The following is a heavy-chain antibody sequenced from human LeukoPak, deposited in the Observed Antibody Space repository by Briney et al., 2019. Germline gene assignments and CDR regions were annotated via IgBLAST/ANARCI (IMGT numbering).Heavy chain of an antibody. D-gene: IGHD2-2*01. Sequence: GGSLRLSCAASGFTFSSYAMSWVRQAPGKGLEWVSAISGSGGNTYYADSVKGRFTISRDNSKNTLYLQMNSLRAEDTAVYYCAGWSVVVPARPEAFDIWGQGTMVTVSS. CDR2: ISGSGGNT. CDR1: GFTFSSYA. V-gene: IGHV3-23*01. CDR3: AGWSVVVPARPEAFDI. J-gene: IGHJ3*02.